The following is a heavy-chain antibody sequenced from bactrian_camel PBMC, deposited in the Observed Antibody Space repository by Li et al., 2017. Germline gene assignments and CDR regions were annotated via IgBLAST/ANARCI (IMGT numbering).Heavy chain of an antibody. CDR3: AAEATRSGSACYARFSDGVPFAR. D-gene: IGHD6*01. Sequence: QVQLVESGGGSVQAGGSLKLSCAGSGFTLLEDRMFWYRQIPGNECELVPSISADGNAFYSESVKGQFTISLDNAKNTVYLQMNSLKPEDTAVYYCAAEATRSGSACYARFSDGVPFARWGQGTQVTVS. V-gene: IGHV3S9*01. CDR1: GFTLLEDR. J-gene: IGHJ4*01. CDR2: ISADGNA.